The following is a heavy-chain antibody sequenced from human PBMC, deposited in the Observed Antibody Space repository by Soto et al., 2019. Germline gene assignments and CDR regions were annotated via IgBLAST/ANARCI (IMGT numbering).Heavy chain of an antibody. Sequence: QVQLVESGGGLVRRGGSLRVSCVASGFTFNDYYMSWIRQAPGKGLEWVSDISSSGSSIYYADSVKGRFTISRDNAKNSLYLQMNSLRAEDTAVYYCARVLSVAGSDWGQGTLVTVSS. J-gene: IGHJ4*02. D-gene: IGHD6-6*01. CDR2: ISSSGSSI. V-gene: IGHV3-11*01. CDR1: GFTFNDYY. CDR3: ARVLSVAGSD.